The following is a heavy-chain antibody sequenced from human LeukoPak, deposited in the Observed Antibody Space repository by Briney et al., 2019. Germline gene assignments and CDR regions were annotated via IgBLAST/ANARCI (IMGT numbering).Heavy chain of an antibody. CDR3: AAAGPYSSGWHFDY. V-gene: IGHV3-30*03. Sequence: GGSLRLSCAASGFTFSSYGMLWVRQAPGKGLEWVAVISYDGSNKYYADSVKGRFTISRDNSKNTLYLQMNSLRAEDTAVYYCAAAGPYSSGWHFDYWGQGTLVTVSS. CDR1: GFTFSSYG. CDR2: ISYDGSNK. J-gene: IGHJ4*02. D-gene: IGHD6-19*01.